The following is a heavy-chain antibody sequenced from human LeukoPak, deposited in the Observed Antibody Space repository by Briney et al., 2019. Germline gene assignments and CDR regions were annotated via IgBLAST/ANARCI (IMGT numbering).Heavy chain of an antibody. CDR1: GFSFSTYA. J-gene: IGHJ5*02. V-gene: IGHV3-23*01. Sequence: GGSLRLSCAASGFSFSTYAMSWVRQAPGKGLEWVSAISATGGSTYYADSVKGRFTISRDNAKNSLYLQMNSLRAEDTAVYYCARDEGVSGYDPWGQGTLVTVSS. CDR3: ARDEGVSGYDP. D-gene: IGHD5-12*01. CDR2: ISATGGST.